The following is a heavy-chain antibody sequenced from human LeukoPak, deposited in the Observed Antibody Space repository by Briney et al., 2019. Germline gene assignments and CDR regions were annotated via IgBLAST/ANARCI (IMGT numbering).Heavy chain of an antibody. CDR1: GGSISSDSYY. CDR3: ARTRYYYNSRSYGAPYYFDY. D-gene: IGHD3-10*01. Sequence: SETLSLTCAVSGGSISSDSYYWGWIRQPPGKGLEGIGSIYYSGSTYYNPSLKSRVTISVYTSKNQFSLKLSSVTAADTAVYYCARTRYYYNSRSYGAPYYFDYWGQGTLVTVSS. CDR2: IYYSGST. V-gene: IGHV4-39*01. J-gene: IGHJ4*02.